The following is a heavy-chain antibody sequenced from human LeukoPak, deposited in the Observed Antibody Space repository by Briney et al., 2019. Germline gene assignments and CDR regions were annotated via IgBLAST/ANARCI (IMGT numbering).Heavy chain of an antibody. V-gene: IGHV3-23*01. CDR2: ISGSGGST. CDR3: AKWDTAMGHFDY. D-gene: IGHD5-18*01. J-gene: IGHJ4*02. Sequence: SAISGSGGSTYYADSVKGRFTISRDNSKNTLYLQMNSLRAEDTAVYYCAKWDTAMGHFDYWGQGTLVTVSS.